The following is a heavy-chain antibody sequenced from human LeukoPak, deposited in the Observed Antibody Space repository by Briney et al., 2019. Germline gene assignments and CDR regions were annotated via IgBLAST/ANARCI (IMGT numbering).Heavy chain of an antibody. D-gene: IGHD3-22*01. V-gene: IGHV3-9*01. CDR3: AKEYDRSPDAVDI. Sequence: GGSLRLSCVASRFTFDDYAMHWVRQGPGKGLEWVSGISWNSGSTAYAHSVQGRLTISRDNAKNYLYLQMNSLRAEDSALYYCAKEYDRSPDAVDIWGQGTMDSVSS. CDR1: RFTFDDYA. CDR2: ISWNSGST. J-gene: IGHJ3*02.